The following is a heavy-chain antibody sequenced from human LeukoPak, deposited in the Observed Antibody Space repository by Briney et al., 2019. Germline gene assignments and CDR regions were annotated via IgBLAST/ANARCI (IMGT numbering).Heavy chain of an antibody. CDR3: ARGRFYYGSGTTLDY. Sequence: SETLSLTCTVSGYSISSGRYWAWIRQPPGKGLEWIGEINHSGSTNYNPSLKSRVTISVDTSKNQFSLKLSSVTAADTAVYYCARGRFYYGSGTTLDYWGQGTLVTVSS. CDR1: GYSISSGRY. V-gene: IGHV4-38-2*02. CDR2: INHSGST. J-gene: IGHJ4*02. D-gene: IGHD3-10*01.